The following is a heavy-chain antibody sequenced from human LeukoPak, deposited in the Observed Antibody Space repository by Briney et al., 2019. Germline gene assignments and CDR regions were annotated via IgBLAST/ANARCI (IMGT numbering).Heavy chain of an antibody. D-gene: IGHD3-10*01. V-gene: IGHV3-30*02. CDR2: IWYDGSNK. Sequence: QTGGSLRLSCAASGFTFSNYGMHWVRQAPGKGLEWVAVIWYDGSNKYYADSVKGRFTISRDNSKNTLYLQMNSLRAEDTAVYYCAKEAEELLWFGEFLYFDYWGQGTLVTVSS. J-gene: IGHJ4*02. CDR3: AKEAEELLWFGEFLYFDY. CDR1: GFTFSNYG.